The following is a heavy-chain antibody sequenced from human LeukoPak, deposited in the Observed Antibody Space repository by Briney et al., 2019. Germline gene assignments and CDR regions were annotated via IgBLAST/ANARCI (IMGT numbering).Heavy chain of an antibody. V-gene: IGHV1-69*05. D-gene: IGHD6-13*01. J-gene: IGHJ4*02. CDR1: GGTFSSYA. CDR2: IIPIFGTA. Sequence: GASVKVSCKASGGTFSSYAISWVRQAPGQGLEWMGGIIPIFGTANYAQKFQGRVTMTRDTSINTSHMDLSRLRSDDTAVYCARGGDSSSWFTSPDYWGQGTLVTVSS. CDR3: ARGGDSSSWFTSPDY.